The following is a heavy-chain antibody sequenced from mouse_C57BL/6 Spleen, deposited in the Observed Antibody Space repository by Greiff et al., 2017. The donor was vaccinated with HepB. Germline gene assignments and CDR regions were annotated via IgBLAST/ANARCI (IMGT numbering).Heavy chain of an antibody. Sequence: EVQLQQSGPVLVKPGASVKMSCKASGYTFTDYYMNWVKQSHGKSLEWIGVINPYNGGTSYNQKFKDKATLTVDKSSSTAYMELNSLTSEDSAVYNCARGGYYDYDGYYIDYWGQGTTVTVST. CDR2: INPYNGGT. CDR3: ARGGYYDYDGYYIDY. J-gene: IGHJ2*01. CDR1: GYTFTDYY. V-gene: IGHV1-19*01. D-gene: IGHD2-4*01.